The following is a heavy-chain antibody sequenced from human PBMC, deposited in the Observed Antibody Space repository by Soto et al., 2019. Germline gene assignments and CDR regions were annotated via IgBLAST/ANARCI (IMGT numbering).Heavy chain of an antibody. CDR2: VYSSGTT. D-gene: IGHD2-21*01. CDR1: GGSINSYW. V-gene: IGHV4-4*07. Sequence: SETLSLTCTVSGGSINSYWWSWIRQPAGKGLEWIGRVYSSGTTDYNPSLNSRATMSVETSKNQFSLKLSSVTAADTAVYYCAGDIASYAYGEGYWGQGIQVAFSS. J-gene: IGHJ4*02. CDR3: AGDIASYAYGEGY.